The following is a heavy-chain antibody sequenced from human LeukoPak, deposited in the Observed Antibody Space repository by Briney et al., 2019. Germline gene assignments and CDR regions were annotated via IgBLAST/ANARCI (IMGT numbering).Heavy chain of an antibody. V-gene: IGHV1-2*04. D-gene: IGHD2-15*01. J-gene: IGHJ4*02. Sequence: ASVKVSCKASGYTFTGYYMPWVRQAPGQGLEWMGWINPNSGGTNYAQQFQGWVTMTRDTSISTAYMELSRLRSDATAEYYCARQGYCSGGSCFTYFDYWGQGTLVTVSS. CDR2: INPNSGGT. CDR3: ARQGYCSGGSCFTYFDY. CDR1: GYTFTGYY.